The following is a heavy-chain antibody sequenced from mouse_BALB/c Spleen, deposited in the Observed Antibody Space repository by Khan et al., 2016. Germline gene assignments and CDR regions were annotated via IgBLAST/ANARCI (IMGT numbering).Heavy chain of an antibody. Sequence: EVELVEPGGGLVKPGGSLKLSCAASGFNFSSYTMSWVRQTPEKRLEWVATISSGGSSTYYPDNMKGRFTISRDNDKNTLYLQMSSLKAEDTAMYYCTRDSSGGFAYWGQGTLVTVSA. CDR1: GFNFSSYT. D-gene: IGHD3-1*01. CDR3: TRDSSGGFAY. J-gene: IGHJ3*01. V-gene: IGHV5-6-4*01. CDR2: ISSGGSST.